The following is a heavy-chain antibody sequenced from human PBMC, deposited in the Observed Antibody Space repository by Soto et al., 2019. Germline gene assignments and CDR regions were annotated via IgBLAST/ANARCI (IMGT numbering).Heavy chain of an antibody. J-gene: IGHJ4*02. CDR1: GYACINFW. V-gene: IGHV5-51*01. CDR3: ARPGGSGTYYKFEY. CDR2: IYPTNSET. Sequence: RXESLKISFKGSGYACINFWIGWVRQIPGKGPEWMGIIYPTNSETRYSPSFQGQVAMSVDKSTATAYLQWSSLKASDTAIYYCARPGGSGTYYKFEYWGQGTPVTVSS. D-gene: IGHD3-10*01.